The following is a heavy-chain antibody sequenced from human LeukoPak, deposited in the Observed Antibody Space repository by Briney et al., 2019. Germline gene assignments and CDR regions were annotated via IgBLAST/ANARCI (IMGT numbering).Heavy chain of an antibody. CDR2: IYTSGST. J-gene: IGHJ4*02. CDR3: ARGPSHDYYPSHFDY. D-gene: IGHD3-16*01. V-gene: IGHV4-4*07. CDR1: GGSISSYY. Sequence: SETLSLTCTVSGGSISSYYWSWIRQPAGKGLEWIGRIYTSGSTSYNPSLKGRVTMSVDTSKNQFSLKLSSVTAADTAVYYCARGPSHDYYPSHFDYWGQGTLVTVSS.